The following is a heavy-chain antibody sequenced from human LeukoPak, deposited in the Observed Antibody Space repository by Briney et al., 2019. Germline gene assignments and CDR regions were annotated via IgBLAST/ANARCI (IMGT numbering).Heavy chain of an antibody. J-gene: IGHJ3*02. V-gene: IGHV3-30*18. D-gene: IGHD5-18*01. CDR2: ISYDGSNK. Sequence: PGGSLRLSCAASGFTFSSYGMHWVRQAPGKGLEWVAVISYDGSNKYYADSVKGRFTISRDNSKNTLYLQMNSLRAEDTAVYYRAKDFDAMVLPDAFDIWGQGTMVTVSS. CDR1: GFTFSSYG. CDR3: AKDFDAMVLPDAFDI.